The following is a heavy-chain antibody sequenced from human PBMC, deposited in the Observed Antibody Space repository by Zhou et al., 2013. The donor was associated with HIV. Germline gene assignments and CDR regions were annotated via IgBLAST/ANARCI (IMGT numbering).Heavy chain of an antibody. J-gene: IGHJ6*02. CDR3: ARDPLDNSSGWYYYYYGMDV. V-gene: IGHV1-18*01. CDR2: ISAYNGKT. Sequence: QVQLVQSGPEVKKPGASVKVSCKASGYNFTDYYMHWMRQAPGQGLEWMGWISAYNGKTNYAQKFQGRVTMTTDTSRSTAYMELRSLRSDDTAVYYCARDPLDNSSGWYYYYYGMDVWGQGTTVTVSS. D-gene: IGHD6-19*01. CDR1: GYNFTDYY.